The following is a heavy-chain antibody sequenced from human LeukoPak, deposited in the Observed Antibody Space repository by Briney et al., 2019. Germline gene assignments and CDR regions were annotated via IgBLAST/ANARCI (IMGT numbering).Heavy chain of an antibody. CDR2: ISYDGSNK. CDR3: ARDGSYGDYGQYYYYYMDV. CDR1: GFTFSNYD. D-gene: IGHD4-17*01. J-gene: IGHJ6*03. V-gene: IGHV3-30-3*01. Sequence: GESLRLSCAASGFTFSNYDMHWVRQAPGKGLEWVAVISYDGSNKYYADSVKGRFTISRDNSKNTLYLQMNSLRAEDTAVYYCARDGSYGDYGQYYYYYMDVWGKGTTVTVSS.